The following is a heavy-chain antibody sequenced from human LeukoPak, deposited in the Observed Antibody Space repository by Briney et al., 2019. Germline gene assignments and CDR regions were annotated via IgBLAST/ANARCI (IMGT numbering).Heavy chain of an antibody. CDR1: GYTFTSYG. D-gene: IGHD2-2*01. CDR3: ARYCSSTSCYAVWGDYYYMDV. V-gene: IGHV1-18*01. CDR2: ISAYNGNT. J-gene: IGHJ6*03. Sequence: ASVKVSCKASGYTFTSYGISWVRQAPGQGLEWMGWISAYNGNTDYAQKLQGRVTMTTDTSTSTAYMELRSLRSDDTAVYYCARYCSSTSCYAVWGDYYYMDVWGKGTTVTTSS.